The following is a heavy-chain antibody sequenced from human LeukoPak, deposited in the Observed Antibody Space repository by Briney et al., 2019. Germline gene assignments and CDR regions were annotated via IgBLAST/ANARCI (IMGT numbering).Heavy chain of an antibody. Sequence: GGSLRLSCAASGFTFSSYSMNWVRQAPGKGLEWVSSISSSSSYKYYADSVKGRFTISRDNAKNSLYLQMNSLRAEDTAVYYCATRGATTVTPPFDYWGQGTLVTVSS. J-gene: IGHJ4*02. CDR2: ISSSSSYK. CDR1: GFTFSSYS. D-gene: IGHD4-17*01. CDR3: ATRGATTVTPPFDY. V-gene: IGHV3-21*01.